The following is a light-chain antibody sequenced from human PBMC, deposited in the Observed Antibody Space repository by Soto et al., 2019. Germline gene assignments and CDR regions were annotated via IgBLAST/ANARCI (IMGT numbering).Light chain of an antibody. CDR1: QSVSSN. CDR2: GAS. CDR3: QQYNNWPKLT. J-gene: IGKJ4*02. V-gene: IGKV3-15*01. Sequence: EIVMTQSPATLSVSPGERATLSCRASQSVSSNLAGYQQKPGQAPRLLIYGASTRATGIPARCSGSGSGTEFTLTISSLQSEDFAGYYCQQYNNWPKLTFGGGTKVEIK.